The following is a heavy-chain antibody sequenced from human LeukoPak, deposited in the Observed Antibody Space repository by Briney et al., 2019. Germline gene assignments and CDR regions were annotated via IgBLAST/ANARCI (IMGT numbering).Heavy chain of an antibody. D-gene: IGHD3-22*01. Sequence: SETLSLTCTVAGGSISSSSYYWGWIRQPPGKGLEWIGSIYYSGSTYYNPSLKSRVTISVDTSKNQFSLKLSSVTAADTAAYYCARTGTKYDSSGYYRSWGQGTLVTVSS. CDR1: GGSISSSSYY. CDR3: ARTGTKYDSSGYYRS. J-gene: IGHJ5*02. V-gene: IGHV4-39*07. CDR2: IYYSGST.